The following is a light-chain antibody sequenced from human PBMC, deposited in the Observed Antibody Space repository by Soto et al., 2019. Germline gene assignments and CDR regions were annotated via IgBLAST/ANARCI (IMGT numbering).Light chain of an antibody. J-gene: IGLJ1*01. V-gene: IGLV1-44*01. CDR3: CSYSGRNKLRV. Sequence: QSVLTQPPSASGTPGQRVTISCSGSSSNIGSNTVNCYQQLPGTAPKLLMYSNHKRPSGVPDRFSGSKSGTSASLAINGLQSEDEDDYYCCSYSGRNKLRVFGTGTKVTVL. CDR2: SNH. CDR1: SSNIGSNT.